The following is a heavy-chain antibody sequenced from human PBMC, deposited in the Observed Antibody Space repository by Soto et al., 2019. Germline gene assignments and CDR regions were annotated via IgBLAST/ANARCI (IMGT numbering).Heavy chain of an antibody. CDR3: ASGAAAGPRKKYYFDY. J-gene: IGHJ4*02. Sequence: SETLSLTCAVSGGSISSSNWWSWVRQPPGKGLEWIGEIYHSGSTNYNPSLKSRVTISVDKSKNQFSLKLSSVTAADTAVYYCASGAAAGPRKKYYFDYWGQGTLVTVSS. D-gene: IGHD6-13*01. V-gene: IGHV4-4*02. CDR1: GGSISSSNW. CDR2: IYHSGST.